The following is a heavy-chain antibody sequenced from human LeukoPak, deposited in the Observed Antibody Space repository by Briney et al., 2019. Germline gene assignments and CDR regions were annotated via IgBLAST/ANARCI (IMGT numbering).Heavy chain of an antibody. D-gene: IGHD2-2*02. Sequence: ASVKVSCTASGGTFSSYAISWVRQAPGQGLEWMGGIIPIFGTANYAQKFQGRVTITTDESTSTAYMELSSLRSEDTAVYYCARGKRYCSSTSCYILNWFDPWGQGTLVTVSS. V-gene: IGHV1-69*05. J-gene: IGHJ5*02. CDR2: IIPIFGTA. CDR1: GGTFSSYA. CDR3: ARGKRYCSSTSCYILNWFDP.